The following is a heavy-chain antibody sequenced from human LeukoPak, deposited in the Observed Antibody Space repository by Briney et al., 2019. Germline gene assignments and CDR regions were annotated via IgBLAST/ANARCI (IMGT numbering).Heavy chain of an antibody. CDR3: TTVSGTTGWDAFDI. CDR2: IKSKTDGGTT. J-gene: IGHJ3*02. Sequence: GGSLRLSCAASGFTFSNAWMSWVRQAPGKGLEWVGRIKSKTDGGTTDYAAPVKGRFTISRDDSKNTLYLQMNSLKTEDTAVYYCTTVSGTTGWDAFDIWGRGTMVTVSS. CDR1: GFTFSNAW. D-gene: IGHD1-1*01. V-gene: IGHV3-15*01.